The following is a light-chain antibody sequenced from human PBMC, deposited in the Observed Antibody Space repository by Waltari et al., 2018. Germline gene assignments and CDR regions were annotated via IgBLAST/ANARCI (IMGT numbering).Light chain of an antibody. J-gene: IGKJ5*01. CDR3: QQRSNWPRIT. CDR1: QSVGSF. CDR2: DAS. Sequence: EIVLTQSPGTLSLSPGERATLSCRASQSVGSFLAWYKQNPGQAPRLLIYDASNRATGIPARFSGSGSGTDFTLTISSLEPEDFAVYYCQQRSNWPRITFGQGTRLEI. V-gene: IGKV3-11*01.